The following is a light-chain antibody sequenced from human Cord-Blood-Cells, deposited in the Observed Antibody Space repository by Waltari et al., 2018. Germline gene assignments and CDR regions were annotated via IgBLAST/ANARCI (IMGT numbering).Light chain of an antibody. CDR3: SSYTSSSTLV. CDR1: SSDVGGYNY. V-gene: IGLV2-14*01. CDR2: VVS. Sequence: QSALTQPASVSGSPGQSITISCTGTSSDVGGYNYVSWYQQHPGKAPKLMIYVVSSRPSGLANPFSGSTSGTAASLTISGLQAEDEADYYCSSYTSSSTLVFGGGTKLTVL. J-gene: IGLJ2*01.